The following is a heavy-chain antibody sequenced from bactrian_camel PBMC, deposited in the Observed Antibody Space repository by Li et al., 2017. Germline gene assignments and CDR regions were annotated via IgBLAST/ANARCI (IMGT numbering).Heavy chain of an antibody. CDR2: IYSDGSNT. D-gene: IGHD4*01. CDR1: GFTFSSYA. J-gene: IGHJ4*01. V-gene: IGHV3S7*01. Sequence: HVQLVESGGGSVQAGETLRLSCVASGFTFSSYAMSWVRQAPGKGLEWVSGIYSDGSNTHYADSVKGRFTISRDNAKNTLYLQMNSLKPEDTATYYCAQDYPALFDSQEDIATMCYGQGTQVTVS.